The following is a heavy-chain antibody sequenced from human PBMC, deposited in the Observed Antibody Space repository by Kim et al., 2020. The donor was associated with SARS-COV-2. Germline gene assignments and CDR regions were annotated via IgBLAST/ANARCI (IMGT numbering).Heavy chain of an antibody. CDR3: ARGHRGWLQYKAHWYYDL. CDR2: IYYSGST. CDR1: GGSISSYY. Sequence: SETLSLTCTVSGGSISSYYWSWIRQPPGKGLEWIGYIYYSGSTNYNPSLKSRDSISVDTCKDQFSLKLRSVTGADTDESDCARGHRGWLQYKAHWYYDL. J-gene: IGHJ2*01. D-gene: IGHD3-22*01. V-gene: IGHV4-59*01.